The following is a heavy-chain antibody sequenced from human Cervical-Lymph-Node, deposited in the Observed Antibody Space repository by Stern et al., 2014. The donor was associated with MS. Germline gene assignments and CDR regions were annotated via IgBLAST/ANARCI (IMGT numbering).Heavy chain of an antibody. J-gene: IGHJ4*02. CDR3: ARGGMVRGVSVDY. CDR2: IWYDGSNK. V-gene: IGHV3-33*01. CDR1: GFTFSSYG. D-gene: IGHD3-10*01. Sequence: VQLLESGGGVVQPGRSLRLSCAASGFTFSSYGMHWVRQAPGKGLEWVAVIWYDGSNKYYADSVKGRFTISRDNSKNTLYLQMNSLRAEDTAVYYCARGGMVRGVSVDYWGQGTLVTVSS.